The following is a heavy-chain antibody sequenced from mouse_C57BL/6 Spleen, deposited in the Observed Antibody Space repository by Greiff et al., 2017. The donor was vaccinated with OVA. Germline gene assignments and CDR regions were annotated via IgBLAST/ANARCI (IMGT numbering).Heavy chain of an antibody. V-gene: IGHV1-26*01. CDR3: ARHGGYFDV. CDR1: GYTFTDYY. CDR2: INPNNGGT. Sequence: VQLQQSGPELVKPGASVKISCKASGYTFTDYYMNWVKQSHGKSLEWIGDINPNNGGTSYNQKFKGKATLTVDKSSSTAYMELRSLTSEDSAVYYCARHGGYFDVWGTGTTVTVSS. J-gene: IGHJ1*03.